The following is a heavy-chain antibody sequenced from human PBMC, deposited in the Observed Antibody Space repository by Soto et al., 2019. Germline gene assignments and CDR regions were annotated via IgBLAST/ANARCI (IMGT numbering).Heavy chain of an antibody. Sequence: PGESLKISCKGSGYSFTSYWIGWVRQMPGKGLEWMGIIYPGDSDTRYSPSFQGQVTISADKSISTAYLQWSSLKASDTAMYYCARLPPSIAVGVLELLHHWGQGTLVTVSS. CDR1: GYSFTSYW. V-gene: IGHV5-51*01. J-gene: IGHJ1*01. CDR3: ARLPPSIAVGVLELLHH. CDR2: IYPGDSDT. D-gene: IGHD6-19*01.